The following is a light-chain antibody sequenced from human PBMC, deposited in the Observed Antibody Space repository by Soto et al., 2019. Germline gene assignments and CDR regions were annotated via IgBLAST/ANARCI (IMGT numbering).Light chain of an antibody. CDR2: GAS. CDR3: QQSYTTPL. J-gene: IGKJ5*01. V-gene: IGKV3-20*01. Sequence: EIVLTQSPGTLSLSPGERATLSCRASQSVSNNYLAWYQQKPGQAPKLLIYGASRLQSGVPSRFSGSGSGTHFTLTISSLQPEDFATYYCQQSYTTPLFGQGSRLDIK. CDR1: QSVSNNY.